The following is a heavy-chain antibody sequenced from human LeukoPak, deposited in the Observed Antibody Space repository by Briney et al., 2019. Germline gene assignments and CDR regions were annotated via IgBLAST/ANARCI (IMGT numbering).Heavy chain of an antibody. D-gene: IGHD3-9*01. Sequence: GGSLRLSCAASGFTFSDYCMGWVRQAPGQGLGWGSIISSAASPYYPDSVKGQLTIARDNTKTTLYLQMNTLLVEDTAVYDCAKYEAINYDILTGYSHYHCYMDVWGKGTTVTVSS. V-gene: IGHV3-23*01. CDR2: ISSAASP. CDR1: GFTFSDYC. CDR3: AKYEAINYDILTGYSHYHCYMDV. J-gene: IGHJ6*03.